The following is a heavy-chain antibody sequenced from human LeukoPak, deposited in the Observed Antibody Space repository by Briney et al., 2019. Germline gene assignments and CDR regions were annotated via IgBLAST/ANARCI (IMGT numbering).Heavy chain of an antibody. CDR1: GGSISSSSYY. CDR2: IYYSGST. J-gene: IGHJ4*02. V-gene: IGHV4-39*07. D-gene: IGHD3-16*01. Sequence: SETLSLTCTVSGGSISSSSYYWGWIRQPPGKGLEWIGSIYYSGSTYYNPSLKSRVTISVDTSKNQFSLKLSSVTAADTAVYYCARESWSYASKFHYWGQGTLVTVSS. CDR3: ARESWSYASKFHY.